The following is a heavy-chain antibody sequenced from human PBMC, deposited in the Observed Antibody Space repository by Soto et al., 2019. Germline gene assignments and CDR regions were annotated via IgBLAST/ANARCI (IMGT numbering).Heavy chain of an antibody. Sequence: SETLSLTCTVSGGSISSYYWSWIRQPPGKGLEWIGSIYYSGSTYYNPSLKSRVTISVDTSKNQFSLKLSSVTAADTAVYYCARHPYDILTGSFDYWGQGTLVTVSS. D-gene: IGHD3-9*01. CDR3: ARHPYDILTGSFDY. J-gene: IGHJ4*02. V-gene: IGHV4-59*05. CDR1: GGSISSYY. CDR2: IYYSGST.